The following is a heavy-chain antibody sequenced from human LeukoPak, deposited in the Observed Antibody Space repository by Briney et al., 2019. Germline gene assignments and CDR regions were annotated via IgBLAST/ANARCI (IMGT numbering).Heavy chain of an antibody. V-gene: IGHV3-48*01. D-gene: IGHD3-22*01. J-gene: IGHJ4*02. CDR3: ARVQYYDSSGIDY. CDR2: ISSSSSTI. Sequence: GGSLRLSCAASGFTFSSYSMNWVRQAPGKGLEWVSYISSSSSTIYYADSVKGRFTISRDNAKNSLYLQMNRLRAEDTAVYYCARVQYYDSSGIDYWGQGTLVTVSS. CDR1: GFTFSSYS.